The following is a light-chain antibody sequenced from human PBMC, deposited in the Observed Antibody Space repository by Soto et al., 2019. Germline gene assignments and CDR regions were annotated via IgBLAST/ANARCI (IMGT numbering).Light chain of an antibody. CDR1: QSVSSSY. CDR3: QHYRSSPRT. Sequence: EIVLTQSPGTLSLSPGERATLSCRASQSVSSSYLAWYQQKPGQAPRLLIYGASSSATGIPDRFRGSGSGTDFTLSISRLAPEAFAVYYWQHYRSSPRTFGQGTRLEIK. CDR2: GAS. J-gene: IGKJ5*01. V-gene: IGKV3-20*01.